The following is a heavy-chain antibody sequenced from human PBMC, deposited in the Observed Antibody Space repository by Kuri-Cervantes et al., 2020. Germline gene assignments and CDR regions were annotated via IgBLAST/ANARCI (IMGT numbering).Heavy chain of an antibody. CDR1: SGSISSYY. Sequence: SETLSLTCTVSSGSISSYYWSWIRQPAGKGLEWIGRIYTSGSTNYNPSLKSRVTISVDTSKNQFSLKLSYVTAADTAVYSCASFGVVAAGTLAFDIWGQGTMVTVSS. V-gene: IGHV4-4*07. D-gene: IGHD6-13*01. CDR3: ASFGVVAAGTLAFDI. J-gene: IGHJ3*02. CDR2: IYTSGST.